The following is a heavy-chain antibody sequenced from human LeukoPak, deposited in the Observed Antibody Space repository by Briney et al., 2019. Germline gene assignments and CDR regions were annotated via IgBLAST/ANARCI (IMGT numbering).Heavy chain of an antibody. Sequence: GESLKISCKGSGYSFTSYWIGWVRQMPGKGLEWMGIIYPGDSDTRYSPSFQGQVTISADKSISTAYLQWSSLKASDTAMYYCARIAKEDYDFWRGQSDGGFDYWGQGTLVTVSS. V-gene: IGHV5-51*01. CDR3: ARIAKEDYDFWRGQSDGGFDY. D-gene: IGHD3-3*01. J-gene: IGHJ4*02. CDR1: GYSFTSYW. CDR2: IYPGDSDT.